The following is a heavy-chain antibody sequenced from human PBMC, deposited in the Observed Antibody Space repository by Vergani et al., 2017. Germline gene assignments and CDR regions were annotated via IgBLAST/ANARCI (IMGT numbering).Heavy chain of an antibody. D-gene: IGHD2-15*01. Sequence: EVQLLESGGGSAQPGESLRLSCVASGFTFTAHGLNWVRQAPGKGLEWVAGISGQNFRTHYADFVKGRFTISRDDSNNTVYLQMKRLRPEDTAVYFFAKEGGGSFSGGTCYPEYRGQGTLVSVSS. CDR2: ISGQNFRT. CDR3: AKEGGGSFSGGTCYPEY. CDR1: GFTFTAHG. V-gene: IGHV3-23*01. J-gene: IGHJ4*02.